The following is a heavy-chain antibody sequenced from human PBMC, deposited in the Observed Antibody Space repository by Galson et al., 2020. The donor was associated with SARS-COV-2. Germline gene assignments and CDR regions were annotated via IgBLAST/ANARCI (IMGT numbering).Heavy chain of an antibody. D-gene: IGHD2-2*01. J-gene: IGHJ4*02. CDR2: ISYDARSQ. CDR1: GFSFRNYP. Sequence: GGPLRLSRSPSGFSFRNYPKQYLRHAPDKGLEGVATISYDARSQYYADPVTSRFTISRDNSKNTLYLQLNSLSAEDTAVYYCTREDTKYYFDYWGPGTLVVVSS. CDR3: TREDTKYYFDY. V-gene: IGHV3-30*04.